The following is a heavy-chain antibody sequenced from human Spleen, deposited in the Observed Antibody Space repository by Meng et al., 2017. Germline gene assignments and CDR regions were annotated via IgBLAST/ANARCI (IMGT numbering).Heavy chain of an antibody. J-gene: IGHJ4*02. CDR2: IWYEGSNK. CDR1: GFTFRNYG. CDR3: AKDRGSGYDSSAYDY. V-gene: IGHV3-33*06. Sequence: GGPWRLSCAASGFTFRNYGIHWVRQAPGKGLEWVAIIWYEGSNKYSADPVKGHFTISRDTSKNTVYLQLTSLRAEDTAVYYCAKDRGSGYDSSAYDYWGQGTLVTVSS. D-gene: IGHD3-22*01.